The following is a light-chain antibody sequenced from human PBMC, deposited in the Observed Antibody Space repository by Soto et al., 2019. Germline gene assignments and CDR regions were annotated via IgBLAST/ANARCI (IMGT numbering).Light chain of an antibody. Sequence: EIVLTQSPATLSLSPGERATLSCGASQSVSSNLAWYQQKPGQAPRLLIYGASTRATGIPAKFSGGGPGTEFTLTISSLQSEDFAIYYCQQYKNGWTFGQGTKVDI. CDR1: QSVSSN. V-gene: IGKV3-15*01. CDR2: GAS. CDR3: QQYKNGWT. J-gene: IGKJ1*01.